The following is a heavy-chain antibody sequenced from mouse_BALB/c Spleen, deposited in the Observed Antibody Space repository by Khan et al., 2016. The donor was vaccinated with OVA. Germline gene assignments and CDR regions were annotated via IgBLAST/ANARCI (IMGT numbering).Heavy chain of an antibody. J-gene: IGHJ3*01. CDR1: GDSITTGY. Sequence: EVQLVESGPSLVKPSQTLSLTCSVTGDSITTGYWNWIRKFPGNKLEYMGYIIYTGYTYYNPSLKRRISITRHTSNNQYYLQCNSVTDEDTATYYCARSTYRYAFVYWGQGTLVTVSA. CDR2: IIYTGYT. V-gene: IGHV3-8*02. CDR3: ARSTYRYAFVY. D-gene: IGHD2-14*01.